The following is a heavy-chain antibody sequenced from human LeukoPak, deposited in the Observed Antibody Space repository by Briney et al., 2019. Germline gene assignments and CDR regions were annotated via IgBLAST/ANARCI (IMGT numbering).Heavy chain of an antibody. CDR1: GGSFSGYY. V-gene: IGHV4-34*01. D-gene: IGHD4-17*01. J-gene: IGHJ2*01. CDR2: INHSGST. CDR3: ARVQRDDYGDYGGSWSDWYFDL. Sequence: SETLSLTCAVYGGSFSGYYWRWIRQPPGKGREWMGEINHSGSTNYNPSLKSRVTISVDTSKNQFSLELSSVTAADTAVYYCARVQRDDYGDYGGSWSDWYFDLWGRGTLVTVSS.